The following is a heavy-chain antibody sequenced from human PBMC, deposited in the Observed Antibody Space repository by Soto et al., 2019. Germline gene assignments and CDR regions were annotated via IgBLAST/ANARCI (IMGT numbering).Heavy chain of an antibody. Sequence: GGSLRLSWAASGFTFSSYVMHWVRQAPGKGLEWVAVIWYDGSNKYYADSVKGRFTISRDNSKNTLYLQMNSLRAEDTAVYYCARDYGRRSPLDYWGQGTLVTVSS. CDR3: ARDYGRRSPLDY. CDR1: GFTFSSYV. D-gene: IGHD3-10*01. CDR2: IWYDGSNK. V-gene: IGHV3-33*01. J-gene: IGHJ4*02.